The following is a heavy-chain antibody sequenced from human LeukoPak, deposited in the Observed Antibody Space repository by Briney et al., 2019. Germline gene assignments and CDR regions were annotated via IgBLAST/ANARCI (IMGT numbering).Heavy chain of an antibody. CDR1: GFIFSSYS. D-gene: IGHD5-18*01. Sequence: GGSLRLSCAASGFIFSSYSMNWVRQAPGKGLEWVSGISGSGGSTYHADSVKGRFTISRDNSKNTLYLQMNSLRAEDTAVYYCAKDLGWIHFGYWGQGTLVTVSS. J-gene: IGHJ4*02. V-gene: IGHV3-23*01. CDR2: ISGSGGST. CDR3: AKDLGWIHFGY.